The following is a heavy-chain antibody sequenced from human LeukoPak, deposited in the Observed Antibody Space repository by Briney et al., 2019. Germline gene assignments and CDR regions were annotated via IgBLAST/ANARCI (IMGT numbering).Heavy chain of an antibody. V-gene: IGHV4-39*07. D-gene: IGHD6-13*01. CDR3: AASLSSSWYWGFQTNDY. J-gene: IGHJ4*02. Sequence: SETLSLTCTVSGGSISSSSYYWGWIRQPPGKGLEWIGSIYYIGSTYYNPSLKSRVTISVDTSKNQFSLKLSSVTTADTAVYYCAASLSSSWYWGFQTNDYWGQGTLVTVSS. CDR1: GGSISSSSYY. CDR2: IYYIGST.